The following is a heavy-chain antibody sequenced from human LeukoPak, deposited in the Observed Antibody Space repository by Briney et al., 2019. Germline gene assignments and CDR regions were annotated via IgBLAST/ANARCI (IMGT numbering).Heavy chain of an antibody. CDR3: ARGSPQYYDSSGYYAPRWFDP. J-gene: IGHJ5*02. Sequence: ASVKVSCKASAYTFSSYGISWMRQAPGQGLEWMGWISVSNGDTNYAQKFRGGVIMTTDTSTSTAYMELSSLRSEDTAVYYCARGSPQYYDSSGYYAPRWFDPWGQGTLVTVSS. CDR2: ISVSNGDT. V-gene: IGHV1-18*01. CDR1: AYTFSSYG. D-gene: IGHD3-22*01.